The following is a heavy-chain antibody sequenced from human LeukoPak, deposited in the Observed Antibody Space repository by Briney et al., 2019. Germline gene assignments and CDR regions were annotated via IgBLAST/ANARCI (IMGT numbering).Heavy chain of an antibody. D-gene: IGHD2-15*01. J-gene: IGHJ4*02. CDR3: ARDDCSGGKCYLRGH. V-gene: IGHV1-3*01. CDR1: EYVFTNYA. CDR2: INVGNGNT. Sequence: GASVKVSCKASEYVFTNYAMYWVRQAPGQRFEWMGWINVGNGNTKYSQKFQGRVTITRDTSASTTYMELRSLRCEDTAVYYCARDDCSGGKCYLRGHWGQGTLVTVSS.